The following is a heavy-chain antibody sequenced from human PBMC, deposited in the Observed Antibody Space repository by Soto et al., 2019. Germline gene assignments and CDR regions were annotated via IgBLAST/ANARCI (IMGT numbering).Heavy chain of an antibody. Sequence: QIQLVQSGAAVKIPGASVKVSCKTSGYNLDNYGINWLRQAPGHGPGWMGWISGRNGHTTYAHKFQGRVSMTTETPTATAYMELMSLTADDKAVYYCAREPAYVYLVATIGSLSEVFHYWGQGTLVTVSS. D-gene: IGHD5-12*01. V-gene: IGHV1-18*01. CDR1: GYNLDNYG. CDR3: AREPAYVYLVATIGSLSEVFHY. J-gene: IGHJ4*02. CDR2: ISGRNGHT.